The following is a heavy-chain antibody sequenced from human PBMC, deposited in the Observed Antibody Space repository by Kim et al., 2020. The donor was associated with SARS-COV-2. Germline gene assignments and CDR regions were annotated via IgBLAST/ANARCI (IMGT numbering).Heavy chain of an antibody. CDR3: ATFTRVGHGIAAGFDP. CDR2: IYPGDSDT. J-gene: IGHJ5*02. V-gene: IGHV5-51*01. Sequence: GESLKISCKGSGYSFTSYWIGWVRQMPGKGLEWMGIIYPGDSDTRYSPSFQGQVTISADKSISTAYLQWSSLKASDTAMYYCATFTRVGHGIAAGFDPWGQGTLVTVSS. CDR1: GYSFTSYW. D-gene: IGHD6-6*01.